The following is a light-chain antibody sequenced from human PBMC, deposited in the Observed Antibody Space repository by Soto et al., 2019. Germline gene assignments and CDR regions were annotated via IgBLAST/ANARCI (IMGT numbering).Light chain of an antibody. V-gene: IGLV2-8*01. CDR1: SSDVGGYNY. Sequence: QSVLTQPPSASGSPGQSVTISCTGTSSDVGGYNYVSWYQHHPGKAPKLMIYEVSKRPSGVPDRFSGSKSGNTASLTVSGLQAEDEADYCCNSYAGSNNVVFGGGTKRTVL. CDR2: EVS. J-gene: IGLJ2*01. CDR3: NSYAGSNNVV.